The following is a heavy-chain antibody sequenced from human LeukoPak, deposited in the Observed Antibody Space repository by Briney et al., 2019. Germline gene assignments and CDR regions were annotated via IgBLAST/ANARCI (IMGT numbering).Heavy chain of an antibody. Sequence: ASVKVSCKASGGTFSSYAISWVRPAPGQGLEWMGGIIPIFGTATYAKKFQGRVKITSDESTSTAYMELSSLRSEDTAVYYCASGDEWHYDFWSGYWYWGQGTLVTVSS. CDR1: GGTFSSYA. V-gene: IGHV1-69*13. D-gene: IGHD3-3*01. CDR2: IIPIFGTA. CDR3: ASGDEWHYDFWSGYWY. J-gene: IGHJ4*02.